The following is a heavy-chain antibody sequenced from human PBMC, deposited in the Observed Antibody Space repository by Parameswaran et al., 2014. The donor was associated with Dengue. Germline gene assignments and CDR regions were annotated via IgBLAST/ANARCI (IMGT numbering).Heavy chain of an antibody. D-gene: IGHD1-26*01. Sequence: VRQMPGKGLEWMGIIYPGDSDTRYSPSFQGQVTISADKSISTAYLQWSSLKASDTAMYYCARQGYSGSLDAFDIWGQGTMVTVSS. CDR3: ARQGYSGSLDAFDI. CDR2: IYPGDSDT. J-gene: IGHJ3*02. V-gene: IGHV5-51*01.